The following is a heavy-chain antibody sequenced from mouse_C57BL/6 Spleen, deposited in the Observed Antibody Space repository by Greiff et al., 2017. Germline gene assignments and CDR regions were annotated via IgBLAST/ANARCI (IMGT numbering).Heavy chain of an antibody. J-gene: IGHJ4*01. CDR1: GYTFTDYY. V-gene: IGHV1-26*01. CDR2: INPNNGGT. CDR3: ARSAYDYEYYAMDY. Sequence: VQLQQSGPELVKPGASVKISCKASGYTFTDYYMNWVKQSHGKSLEWIGDINPNNGGTSYNQKFKGKATLTVDKSSSTAYMELRSLTSEDSAVYYCARSAYDYEYYAMDYWGQGTSVTVSS. D-gene: IGHD2-4*01.